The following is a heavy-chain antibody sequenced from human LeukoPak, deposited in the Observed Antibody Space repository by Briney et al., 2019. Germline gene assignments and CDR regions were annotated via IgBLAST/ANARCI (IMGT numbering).Heavy chain of an antibody. D-gene: IGHD5-18*01. V-gene: IGHV3-7*01. CDR2: IRKDGNDE. J-gene: IGHJ4*02. CDR1: GFTFSNYW. Sequence: GGSLRLSCAASGFTFSNYWMSWVRQAPGKGLEWVANIRKDGNDEYYMDSVKGRFTISRDNAKNSLYLQMNSLRAEDTAVYYCAGLDTIMVRDAGYWGQGTLVIVSS. CDR3: AGLDTIMVRDAGY.